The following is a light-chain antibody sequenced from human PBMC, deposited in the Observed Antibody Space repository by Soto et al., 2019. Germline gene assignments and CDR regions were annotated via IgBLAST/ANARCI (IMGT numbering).Light chain of an antibody. Sequence: DVVMTQSPLSLPVTLGQPASIACRSNQSLVHSDGIAYFSWFQQRPGRCPRRLIYKVSNRDTGVPARFSGSGSGTDFALKISRVEAEDVGVYCCMQGTHWPINCGKGTRREIK. V-gene: IGKV2-30*02. J-gene: IGKJ5*01. CDR2: KVS. CDR3: MQGTHWPIN. CDR1: QSLVHSDGIAY.